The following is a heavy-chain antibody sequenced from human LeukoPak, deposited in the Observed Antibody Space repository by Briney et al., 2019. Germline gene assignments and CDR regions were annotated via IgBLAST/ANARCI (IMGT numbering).Heavy chain of an antibody. CDR1: GFTFSSYA. CDR2: ISGSGGST. J-gene: IGHJ4*02. D-gene: IGHD6-19*01. V-gene: IGHV3-23*01. Sequence: GASLRLSCAASGFTFSSYAMSWVRQAPGKGLEWVSAISGSGGSTYYADSVKGRFTISRDNSKNTLYLQMNSLRAEDTAVYYCAAGYSSGWYVRYFDYWGQGTVVTVSS. CDR3: AAGYSSGWYVRYFDY.